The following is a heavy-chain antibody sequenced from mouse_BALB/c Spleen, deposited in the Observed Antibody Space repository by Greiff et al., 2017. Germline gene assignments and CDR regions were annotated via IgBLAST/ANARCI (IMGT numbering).Heavy chain of an antibody. CDR2: INPSNGRT. J-gene: IGHJ4*01. Sequence: VQLQQPGAELVKPGASVKLSCKASGYTFTSYWMHWVKQRPGQGLEWIGEINPSNGRTNYNEKFKSKATLTVDKSSSTAYMQLSSLTSEDSAVYYCARFGHYYAMDYWGQGTSVTVSS. CDR3: ARFGHYYAMDY. CDR1: GYTFTSYW. V-gene: IGHV1S81*02.